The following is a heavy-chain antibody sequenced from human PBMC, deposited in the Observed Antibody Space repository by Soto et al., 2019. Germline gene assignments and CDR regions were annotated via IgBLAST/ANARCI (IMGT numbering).Heavy chain of an antibody. CDR3: ARHEGYCSSTSCHPPFDP. CDR1: GGSISSRSYY. V-gene: IGHV4-39*01. D-gene: IGHD2-2*01. Sequence: PSQTLSLTCTVAGGSISSRSYYWGWIRQPPGKGLEWIGSIYYSVSTYYNPSLKSRVTISVDTSKNQFSLKLSSVTAADTAVYYCARHEGYCSSTSCHPPFDPWGQGTLVTASS. CDR2: IYYSVST. J-gene: IGHJ5*02.